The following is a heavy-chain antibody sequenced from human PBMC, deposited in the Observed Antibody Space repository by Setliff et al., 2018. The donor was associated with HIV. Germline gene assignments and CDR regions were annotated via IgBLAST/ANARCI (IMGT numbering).Heavy chain of an antibody. V-gene: IGHV1-18*01. CDR3: AKDANAWNYDWFDP. J-gene: IGHJ5*02. Sequence: ASVKVSCKASGYRFSTFGISWVRQAPGQGLEWMGWISGYNADTDYAQKFQGRVSMTTDISTNTAYMELRSLRSDDTAIYYCAKDANAWNYDWFDPWGQGTLVTVSS. CDR1: GYRFSTFG. D-gene: IGHD3-3*01. CDR2: ISGYNADT.